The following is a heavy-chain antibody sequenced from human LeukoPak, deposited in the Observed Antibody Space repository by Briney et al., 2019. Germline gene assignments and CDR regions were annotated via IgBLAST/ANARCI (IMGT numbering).Heavy chain of an antibody. CDR2: IIPIFGTA. CDR1: GGTFSSYA. CDR3: AREYGDYHDAFDI. V-gene: IGHV1-69*13. Sequence: ASVKVSCKASGGTFSSYAISWVRQAPGQGLEWMGGIIPIFGTANYAQKFQGRVTITADESTSTAYMELSSLRSEDTAVYYCAREYGDYHDAFDIWGQGTMVTVSS. J-gene: IGHJ3*02. D-gene: IGHD4-17*01.